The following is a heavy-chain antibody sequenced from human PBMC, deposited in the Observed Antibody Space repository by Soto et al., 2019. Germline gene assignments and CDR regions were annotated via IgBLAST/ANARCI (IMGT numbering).Heavy chain of an antibody. V-gene: IGHV4-59*01. Sequence: SDTLSLTCTDSGGSISNYYWTWVRQPPGKGLEWIGYVYYSGSTNYNPSLESRVTISIDASKNQFSLKMRSVTAADTAVYYCVRDYLLTGFDPWGQGALVTVSS. CDR3: VRDYLLTGFDP. CDR2: VYYSGST. J-gene: IGHJ5*02. D-gene: IGHD3-9*01. CDR1: GGSISNYY.